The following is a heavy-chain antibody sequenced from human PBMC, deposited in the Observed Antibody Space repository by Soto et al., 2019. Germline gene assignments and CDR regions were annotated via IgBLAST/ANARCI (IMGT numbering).Heavy chain of an antibody. CDR2: IYYSGST. J-gene: IGHJ4*02. D-gene: IGHD3-16*01. V-gene: IGHV4-30-4*01. CDR1: GGYISSGYYY. Sequence: PSETLSLTCTVSGGYISSGYYYWSWIRQPPGKGLEWIGYIYYSGSTYYNPSLKSRVTISVDTSKNQFSLKLSSVTAEDRAVYYCARDLWAADYWGQGTLVTVSS. CDR3: ARDLWAADY.